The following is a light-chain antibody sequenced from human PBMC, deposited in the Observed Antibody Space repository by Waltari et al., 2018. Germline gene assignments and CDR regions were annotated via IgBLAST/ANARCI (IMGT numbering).Light chain of an antibody. CDR2: YAS. CDR3: HQSRTFPIT. V-gene: IGKV6-21*01. CDR1: QNIFTS. J-gene: IGKJ5*01. Sequence: EVVLTQSLDFQSVTPKEKVTITCRASQNIFTSLHWYQQKPGQSPKLLITYASQSFSGVPSRFSGSGSGTDFTLTLNGLEAEDAATYYCHQSRTFPITFGQGTRLEIK.